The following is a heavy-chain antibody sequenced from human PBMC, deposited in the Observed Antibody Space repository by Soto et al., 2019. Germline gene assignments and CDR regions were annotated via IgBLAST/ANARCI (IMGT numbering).Heavy chain of an antibody. CDR1: GGSISSYY. CDR2: IYYSGST. D-gene: IGHD3-10*01. CDR3: ARGGSGSDFDY. V-gene: IGHV4-59*01. Sequence: PSETLSLTCTVSGGSISSYYWSWIRQPPGKGLEWIGYIYYSGSTNYNPSLKSRVTISVDTSKNQFSLKLSSVTAADTAVYYCARGGSGSDFDYWGQGTLVTVSS. J-gene: IGHJ4*02.